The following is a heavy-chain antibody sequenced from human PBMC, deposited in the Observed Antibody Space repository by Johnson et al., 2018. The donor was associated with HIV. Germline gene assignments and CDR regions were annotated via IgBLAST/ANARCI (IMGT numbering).Heavy chain of an antibody. Sequence: VQLVESGGGVVQPGRSLRLSCAASGFTFSSYAMHWVRQAPGKGLEGVSAVSGSSGSGGSTYYADSVKGRFTISRDNSKNTLYLQMNSLRAEDTAVYYCAKDRWSPYSSPPHHAFDIWGQGTMVTVSS. CDR2: VSGSSGSGGST. D-gene: IGHD6-19*01. CDR1: GFTFSSYA. J-gene: IGHJ3*02. CDR3: AKDRWSPYSSPPHHAFDI. V-gene: IGHV3-23*04.